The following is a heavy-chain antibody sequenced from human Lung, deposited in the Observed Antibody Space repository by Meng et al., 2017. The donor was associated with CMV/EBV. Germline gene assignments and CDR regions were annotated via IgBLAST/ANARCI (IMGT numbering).Heavy chain of an antibody. CDR2: ISWNSGSI. Sequence: SCAASGFTFDDYAMHWVRQAPGKGLEWVSGISWNSGSIGYADSVKGRFTISRDNAKNSLYLQMNSLRAEDTALYYCAKDIFPATVTTSFLDYLRQGXLVTVSS. CDR3: AKDIFPATVTTSFLDY. D-gene: IGHD4-17*01. CDR1: GFTFDDYA. J-gene: IGHJ4*02. V-gene: IGHV3-9*01.